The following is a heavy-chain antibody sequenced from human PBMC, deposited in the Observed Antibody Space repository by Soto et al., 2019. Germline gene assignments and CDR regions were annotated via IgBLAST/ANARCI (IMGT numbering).Heavy chain of an antibody. Sequence: EVQLVESGGGLVQPGGSLRLSCLASEFTFNTYWMNWVRQAPGRGLEWVANIQDDGSEKNYVDSVKGRFTISRDNAKNSLYLQMSSLRGEETAVYFCARDWGTPGRGSAVGYYYHYGMDVWGQGTTVTVSS. CDR1: EFTFNTYW. D-gene: IGHD6-19*01. J-gene: IGHJ6*02. CDR2: IQDDGSEK. CDR3: ARDWGTPGRGSAVGYYYHYGMDV. V-gene: IGHV3-7*05.